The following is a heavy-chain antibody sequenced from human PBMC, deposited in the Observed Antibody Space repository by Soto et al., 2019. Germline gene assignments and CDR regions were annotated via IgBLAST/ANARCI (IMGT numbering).Heavy chain of an antibody. J-gene: IGHJ5*02. Sequence: PGGSLRPSCAASGFTFSSYGMHWVRQAPGKGLEWVAVISYDGSNKYYADSAKGRFTISRDNSKNTLYLQMNSLRAEDTAVYYCAKDTPYSSSSHNWFDPWGQGTLVTVSS. CDR3: AKDTPYSSSSHNWFDP. V-gene: IGHV3-30*18. D-gene: IGHD6-6*01. CDR2: ISYDGSNK. CDR1: GFTFSSYG.